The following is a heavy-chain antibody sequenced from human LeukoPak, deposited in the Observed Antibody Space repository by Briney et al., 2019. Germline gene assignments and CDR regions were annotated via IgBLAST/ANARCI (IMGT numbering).Heavy chain of an antibody. CDR3: ARDGGPKSRGYCSSTSCYLGYPVDY. CDR2: IWCDGSNK. V-gene: IGHV3-33*01. Sequence: PGGSLRLSCAASGFTFSSYGMHWVRQAPGKGLEWVAVIWCDGSNKYYADSVKGRFTISRDNSKNTLYLQMHSLRAEDTAVYFCARDGGPKSRGYCSSTSCYLGYPVDYWGQGTLVTVSS. D-gene: IGHD2-2*01. CDR1: GFTFSSYG. J-gene: IGHJ4*02.